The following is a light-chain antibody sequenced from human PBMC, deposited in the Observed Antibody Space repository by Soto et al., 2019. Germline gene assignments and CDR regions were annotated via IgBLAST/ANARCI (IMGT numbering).Light chain of an antibody. CDR2: DAS. CDR3: QQYNSYSWT. J-gene: IGKJ1*01. V-gene: IGKV1-5*01. Sequence: DIQMTQSPSTLSASVGDRVTITCRASQNIRTWLSWYQQKPGKAPNLLIFDASSLHSGVPSRFSGSGSGTEFTLTISSLQPDDFATYYCQQYNSYSWTFGQGTKVDI. CDR1: QNIRTW.